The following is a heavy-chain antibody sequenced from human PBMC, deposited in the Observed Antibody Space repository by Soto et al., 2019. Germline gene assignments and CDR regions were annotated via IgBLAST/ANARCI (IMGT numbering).Heavy chain of an antibody. V-gene: IGHV1-69*13. J-gene: IGHJ3*02. CDR2: IIPIFGTA. D-gene: IGHD3-22*01. CDR3: AREEKDYYDSSGYYYGGGAFDI. Sequence: SVKVSCKASGGTFSSYAISWVRQAPGQGLEWMGGIIPIFGTANYAQKFQGRVTITADEYTSTAYMELSSLRSEDKAVYYCAREEKDYYDSSGYYYGGGAFDIWGQGTMVTVSS. CDR1: GGTFSSYA.